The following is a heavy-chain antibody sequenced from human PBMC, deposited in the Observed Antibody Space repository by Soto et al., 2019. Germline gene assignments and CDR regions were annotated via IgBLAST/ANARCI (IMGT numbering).Heavy chain of an antibody. V-gene: IGHV5-10-1*01. CDR3: ARPGTRGYSGYGHGMDV. CDR2: IDPSDSYT. CDR1: GYSFTSYW. Sequence: GESLKISCKGSGYSFTSYWISWVRQMPGKGLEWMGRIDPSDSYTNYSPSFQGHVTISADRSISTASRQWSTLKASDTARYYCARPGTRGYSGYGHGMDVWGPGTTVTVSS. D-gene: IGHD5-12*01. J-gene: IGHJ6*02.